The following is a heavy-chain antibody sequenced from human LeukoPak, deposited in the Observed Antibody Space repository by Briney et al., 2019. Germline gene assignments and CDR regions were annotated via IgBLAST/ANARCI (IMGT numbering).Heavy chain of an antibody. Sequence: GGCLRLSCAASGFTVSSNYMSWVRQAPGKGLEWVSVIYSGGSTYYADSVKGRFTISRDNSKNTLYLQMNSLRAEDTAVYYCARDSGYSSSWYDAFDIWGQGTMVTVSS. CDR2: IYSGGST. CDR1: GFTVSSNY. CDR3: ARDSGYSSSWYDAFDI. V-gene: IGHV3-53*05. D-gene: IGHD6-13*01. J-gene: IGHJ3*02.